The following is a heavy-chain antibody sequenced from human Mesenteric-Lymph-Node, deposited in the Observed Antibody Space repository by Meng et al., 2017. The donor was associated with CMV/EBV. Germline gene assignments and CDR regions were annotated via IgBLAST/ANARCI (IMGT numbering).Heavy chain of an antibody. D-gene: IGHD3-16*01. CDR2: ISWDGDKT. CDR3: AKGSAVGQYYFDY. CDR1: GFTFDDYT. Sequence: GESLKISCAASGFTFDDYTMHWVRQAPGKGLEWVCLISWDGDKTYYADSVKGRFTISRDKSKNSLYLQMNSLRSEDTALYYCAKGSAVGQYYFDYWGQGTLVTVSS. V-gene: IGHV3-43*01. J-gene: IGHJ4*02.